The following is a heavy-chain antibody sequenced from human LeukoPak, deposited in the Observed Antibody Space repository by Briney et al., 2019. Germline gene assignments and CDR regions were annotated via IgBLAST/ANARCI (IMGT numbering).Heavy chain of an antibody. J-gene: IGHJ6*03. V-gene: IGHV3-7*01. CDR1: GFTFSSYW. Sequence: GGSLRLSCAVSGFTFSSYWMNWVRQAPGKGLEWVANIKEDGSEKNYVDSVKGRFTISRDNAKNSLYLQMNSLRAEDTAVYYCAGVRYMDVWGKGTTVTVSS. CDR3: AGVRYMDV. CDR2: IKEDGSEK.